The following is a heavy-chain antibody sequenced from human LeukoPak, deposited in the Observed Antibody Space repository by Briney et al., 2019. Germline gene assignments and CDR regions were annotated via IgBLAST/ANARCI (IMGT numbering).Heavy chain of an antibody. CDR2: IKQDGSEK. V-gene: IGHV3-7*01. CDR3: ARRFGYYDNSGYYGDY. Sequence: GGSLRLSCAASRFTLSTYWMSWVRQAPGKGLEWVANIKQDGSEKYYVDSVQGRFTISRDNAENSLFLQLSSLRAEDTAVYYCARRFGYYDNSGYYGDYWGQGTLVTVSS. J-gene: IGHJ4*02. CDR1: RFTLSTYW. D-gene: IGHD3-22*01.